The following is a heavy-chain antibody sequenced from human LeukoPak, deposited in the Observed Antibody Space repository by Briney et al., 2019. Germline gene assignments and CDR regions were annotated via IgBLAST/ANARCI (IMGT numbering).Heavy chain of an antibody. CDR2: INLSDGST. CDR3: ARAYDFWSGDQDY. V-gene: IGHV1-46*01. J-gene: IGHJ4*02. Sequence: ASVKVSCKASGYIFTTYYIHWVRQAPGQGLEGMGLINLSDGSTSYAQKFQGRVTMIRDTSTSTVYMELSSLRSEDTAVYYCARAYDFWSGDQDYWGQGTLVTVSS. D-gene: IGHD3-3*01. CDR1: GYIFTTYY.